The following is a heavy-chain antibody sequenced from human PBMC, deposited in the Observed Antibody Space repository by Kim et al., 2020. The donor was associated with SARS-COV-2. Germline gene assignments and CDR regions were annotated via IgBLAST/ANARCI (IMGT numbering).Heavy chain of an antibody. CDR1: GFTFSSYA. D-gene: IGHD3-9*01. J-gene: IGHJ3*02. CDR3: AKARRGYDILTGYYPDAFDI. CDR2: IYSGGSST. Sequence: GGSLRLSCAASGFTFSSYAMSWVRQAPGKGLEWVSVIYSGGSSTYYADSVKGRFTISRDNSKNTLYLQMNSLRAEDTAVYYCAKARRGYDILTGYYPDAFDIWGQGTMVTVSS. V-gene: IGHV3-23*03.